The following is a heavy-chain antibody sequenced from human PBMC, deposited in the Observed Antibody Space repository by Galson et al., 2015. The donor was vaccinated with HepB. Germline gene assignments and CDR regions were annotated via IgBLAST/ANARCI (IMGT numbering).Heavy chain of an antibody. V-gene: IGHV4-59*01. CDR3: ARADPTPYDSSGYLDF. CDR1: GGSISSYY. J-gene: IGHJ4*02. D-gene: IGHD3-22*01. Sequence: ETLSLTCTVSGGSISSYYWSWIRQPPGKGLEWIGYIYYSGSTNYNPSLKSRVTISVDTSKNQFSLKLSSVTAADTAVYYCARADPTPYDSSGYLDFWGQGTLVTVSS. CDR2: IYYSGST.